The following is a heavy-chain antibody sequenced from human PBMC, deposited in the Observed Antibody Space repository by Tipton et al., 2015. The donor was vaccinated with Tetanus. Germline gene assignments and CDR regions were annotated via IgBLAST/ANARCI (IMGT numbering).Heavy chain of an antibody. V-gene: IGHV3-33*01. CDR3: ARELDCSGGGCYSYGLDV. D-gene: IGHD2-15*01. Sequence: SLRLSCAASGFSFASYGMHWVRQAPGKGLEWMATIFDDGSNTYYADSVKGRYGISRDNSKNTVYLQMNSLRAEDTAVYYCARELDCSGGGCYSYGLDVWGQGTTVTVSS. CDR2: IFDDGSNT. CDR1: GFSFASYG. J-gene: IGHJ6*02.